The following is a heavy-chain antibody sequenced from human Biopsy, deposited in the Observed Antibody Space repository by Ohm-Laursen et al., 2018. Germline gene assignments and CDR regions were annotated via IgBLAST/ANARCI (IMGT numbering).Heavy chain of an antibody. V-gene: IGHV1-69*06. Sequence: SVKVSCKAPGGTFSNYGVNWVRQAPGQVLEWLGGNIPILGTGNYAQKFQDRVTVAADTSTSTATMELRSLRSDDTAVYYCATKLTGYFHHWGQGTLVIVSS. J-gene: IGHJ1*01. CDR3: ATKLTGYFHH. CDR1: GGTFSNYG. CDR2: NIPILGTG. D-gene: IGHD3-9*01.